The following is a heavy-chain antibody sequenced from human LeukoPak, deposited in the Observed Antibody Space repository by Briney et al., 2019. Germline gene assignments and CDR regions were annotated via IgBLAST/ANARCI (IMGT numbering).Heavy chain of an antibody. V-gene: IGHV6-1*01. Sequence: SQTLSLTCAISGDSVSSNSAAWNWIRQSPSRGLEWLGRTYYRSKWYNDYAVSVKSRITINPDTSKNQFSLQLNSVTPEDTAVYYCARGRIAAAGTAEVLPYDDWFDPWGQGTLVTVSS. CDR1: GDSVSSNSAA. D-gene: IGHD6-13*01. CDR3: ARGRIAAAGTAEVLPYDDWFDP. J-gene: IGHJ5*02. CDR2: TYYRSKWYN.